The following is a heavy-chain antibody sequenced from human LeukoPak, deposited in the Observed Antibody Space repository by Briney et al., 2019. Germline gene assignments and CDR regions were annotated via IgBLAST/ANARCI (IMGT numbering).Heavy chain of an antibody. CDR2: IYSGGST. CDR3: AKDPTDFDSSGQTYFDY. J-gene: IGHJ4*02. D-gene: IGHD3-22*01. V-gene: IGHV3-53*01. Sequence: HPGGSLRLSCAASGFTVSSNYMSWVRQAPGKGLEWVSIIYSGGSTFYADSVKGRFTISRDNSKNTLYLQMNSLKAEDTAIYYCAKDPTDFDSSGQTYFDYWGQGTLVTVSS. CDR1: GFTVSSNY.